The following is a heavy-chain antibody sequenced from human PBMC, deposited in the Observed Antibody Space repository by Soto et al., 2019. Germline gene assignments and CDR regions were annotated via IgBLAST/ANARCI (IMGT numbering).Heavy chain of an antibody. CDR1: GGSISSINW. J-gene: IGHJ6*02. V-gene: IGHV4-4*02. Sequence: SETLSLTCAVSGGSISSINWWSWVRQPPGKGLEWIGEIYHSGSTNYNPSLKSRVTISVDKSKNQFSLKLSSVTAADTAVYYCARDRSGGYYYYGMDVWGQGTTVTVS. CDR3: ARDRSGGYYYYGMDV. CDR2: IYHSGST.